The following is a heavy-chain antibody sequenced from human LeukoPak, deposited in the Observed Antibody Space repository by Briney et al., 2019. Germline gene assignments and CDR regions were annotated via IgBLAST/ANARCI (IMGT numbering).Heavy chain of an antibody. CDR2: ISSSSSYI. J-gene: IGHJ4*02. V-gene: IGHV3-21*01. Sequence: GGSLRLSCAASGFTFSAHSMSWVRQAPGKGLEWVSSISSSSSYIYYADSVKGRFTISRDNAKNSLYLQMNSLRAEDTAVYYCARPIAAAGIGCSYWGQGTLVTVSS. CDR1: GFTFSAHS. D-gene: IGHD6-13*01. CDR3: ARPIAAAGIGCSY.